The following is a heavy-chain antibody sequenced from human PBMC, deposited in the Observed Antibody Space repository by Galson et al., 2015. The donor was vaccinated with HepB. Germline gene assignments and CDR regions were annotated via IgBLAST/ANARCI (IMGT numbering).Heavy chain of an antibody. D-gene: IGHD3-3*01. J-gene: IGHJ5*02. Sequence: SETLSLTCAVSGGSISSSNWWSWVRQPPGKGLEWIGEIYHSGSTNYNPSLKSRVTISVDKSKNQFSLKLSSVTAADTAVYYCARGVDYDFWSGYPNWFDPWGQGTLVTVSS. CDR3: ARGVDYDFWSGYPNWFDP. CDR1: GGSISSSNW. V-gene: IGHV4-4*02. CDR2: IYHSGST.